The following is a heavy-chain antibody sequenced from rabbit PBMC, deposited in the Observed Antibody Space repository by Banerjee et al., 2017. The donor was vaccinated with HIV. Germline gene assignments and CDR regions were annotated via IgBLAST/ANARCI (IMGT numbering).Heavy chain of an antibody. CDR2: IYAGISGST. CDR1: GFSFSSGYD. Sequence: QSLEESGGGLVKPEGSLTLTCKASGFSFSSGYDMCWVRQAPGKGLEWIACIYAGISGSTYYANWAKGRFTISKTSSTTVTLQMTSLTAADTATYFCARGGFNSAGYVGYAFNLWGPGTLVTVS. V-gene: IGHV1S40*01. CDR3: ARGGFNSAGYVGYAFNL. D-gene: IGHD6-1*01. J-gene: IGHJ4*01.